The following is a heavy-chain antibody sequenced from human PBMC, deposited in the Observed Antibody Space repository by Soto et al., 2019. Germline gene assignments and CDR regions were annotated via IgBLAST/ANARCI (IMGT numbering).Heavy chain of an antibody. CDR3: ARTNDYGDYGVAFDI. V-gene: IGHV4-31*03. J-gene: IGHJ3*02. CDR2: IYYSGST. CDR1: GGSISSGGYY. Sequence: SETLSLTCTVSGGSISSGGYYWSWIRQHPGKGLEWIGYIYYSGSTYYNPSLKSRVTISVDTSKNQFSLKLSSVTAADTAVYYCARTNDYGDYGVAFDIWGQGTMVTVSS. D-gene: IGHD4-17*01.